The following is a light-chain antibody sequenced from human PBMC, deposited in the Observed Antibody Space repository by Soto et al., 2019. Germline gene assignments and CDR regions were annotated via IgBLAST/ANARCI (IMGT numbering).Light chain of an antibody. V-gene: IGKV3-20*01. J-gene: IGKJ1*01. CDR2: GSS. CDR1: QSLSSY. CDR3: QQYGSSPRT. Sequence: EMVLTQSPGTLSLSPGERATLSCRASQSLSSYLAWYQQKPGQAPRLLIYGSSSRATGIPDRFSGSGSGTHFTLTISRLEPEDFAVYYCQQYGSSPRTFGQGTRVEIK.